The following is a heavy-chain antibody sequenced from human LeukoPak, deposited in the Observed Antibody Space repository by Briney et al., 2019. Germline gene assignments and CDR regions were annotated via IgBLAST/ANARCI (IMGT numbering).Heavy chain of an antibody. J-gene: IGHJ4*02. CDR3: TREADPAFSASSSPDF. V-gene: IGHV3-74*01. D-gene: IGHD6-6*01. CDR1: GFGFSNFW. Sequence: GGSLRLSCAASGFGFSNFWMHWVRQAPGKGLEWASRIKTDGSITAYADSVKGRFTISRDNAKNTLYLHMNSLKGEDTATYFCTREADPAFSASSSPDFWGQGTPVTVS. CDR2: IKTDGSIT.